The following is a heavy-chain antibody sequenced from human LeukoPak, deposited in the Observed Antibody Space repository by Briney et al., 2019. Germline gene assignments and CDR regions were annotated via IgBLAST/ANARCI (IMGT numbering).Heavy chain of an antibody. J-gene: IGHJ6*02. D-gene: IGHD5-18*01. CDR3: ARFPNTAMVMGLEYYYYGMDV. CDR1: GYTFTSYY. Sequence: ASVKVSCKASGYTFTSYYMHWVRQAPGQGLEWMGMINPSGGSTSYAQKFQGRVTMTRDTSTSTAYMELSSLRSEDTAVYYCARFPNTAMVMGLEYYYYGMDVWGQGTTVTVSS. CDR2: INPSGGST. V-gene: IGHV1-46*01.